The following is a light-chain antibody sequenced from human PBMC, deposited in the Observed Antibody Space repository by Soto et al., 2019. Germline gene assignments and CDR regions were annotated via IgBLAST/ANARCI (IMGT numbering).Light chain of an antibody. V-gene: IGKV3-20*01. CDR1: KSVSDNN. CDR3: QQYGASPIT. Sequence: EIVLTQSPGTLSLSPGERAILSCRASKSVSDNNLAWYQQKPGQAPRLLMYGAFFRVTGVPDRFSGSASGVDFTLTISRLEPEDSALYFCQQYGASPITFGSGTKVDT. CDR2: GAF. J-gene: IGKJ3*01.